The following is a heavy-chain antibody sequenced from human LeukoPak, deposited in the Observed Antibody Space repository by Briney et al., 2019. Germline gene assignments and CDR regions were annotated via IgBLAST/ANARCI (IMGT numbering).Heavy chain of an antibody. CDR1: GFTFSGSA. D-gene: IGHD3-10*01. V-gene: IGHV3-73*01. J-gene: IGHJ4*02. CDR3: TRDLYGSGSYYNYFDY. Sequence: TGGSLRLSCAASGFTFSGSAMHWVRQASGKGLEWVGRIRSKANSYATAYAASVKGRLTISRDDSKNTAYLQMNSLKTEDTAVYYCTRDLYGSGSYYNYFDYWGQGTLVTVSS. CDR2: IRSKANSYAT.